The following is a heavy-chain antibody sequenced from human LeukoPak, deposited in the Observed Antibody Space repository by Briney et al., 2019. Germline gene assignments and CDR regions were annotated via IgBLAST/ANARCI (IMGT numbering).Heavy chain of an antibody. Sequence: PSETLSLTCTVSGGSISSSSYYWGWIRQPPGKGLEWIGSIFYSGSTYYNPSLKSRVTVSLDTSKNQFSLKLSSVTAADTAVYYCARDAVAQIFGVVTTPTYYMDVWGKGTTVTVSS. CDR2: IFYSGST. V-gene: IGHV4-39*07. J-gene: IGHJ6*03. CDR3: ARDAVAQIFGVVTTPTYYMDV. CDR1: GGSISSSSYY. D-gene: IGHD3-3*01.